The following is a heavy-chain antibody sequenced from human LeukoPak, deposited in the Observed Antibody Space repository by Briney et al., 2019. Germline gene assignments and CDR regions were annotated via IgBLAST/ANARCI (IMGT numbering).Heavy chain of an antibody. J-gene: IGHJ5*02. V-gene: IGHV4-34*01. D-gene: IGHD6-13*01. CDR3: ARTPYSSSWYRGANWFDP. Sequence: SETLSLTCAVYGGSFSGYYWSWIRQPPGKGLEWIGEINHSGSTNYNPSLKSRVTISVDTSKNQFSLKPSSVTAADTAVYYCARTPYSSSWYRGANWFDPWGQGTLVTVSS. CDR1: GGSFSGYY. CDR2: INHSGST.